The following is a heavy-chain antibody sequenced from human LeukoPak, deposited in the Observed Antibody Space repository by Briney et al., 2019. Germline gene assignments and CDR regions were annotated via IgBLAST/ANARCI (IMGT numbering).Heavy chain of an antibody. CDR3: VRGTGY. V-gene: IGHV3-64D*06. Sequence: GGSLRLSCSVSGFTFSTYVVHWVRQAPGKGLEYVSAISSNGDNTYYADSVKGRFTISRDNSKNTLYLQMSSLRADDTAVYYCVRGTGYWGQGTLVTVSS. CDR1: GFTFSTYV. J-gene: IGHJ4*02. CDR2: ISSNGDNT.